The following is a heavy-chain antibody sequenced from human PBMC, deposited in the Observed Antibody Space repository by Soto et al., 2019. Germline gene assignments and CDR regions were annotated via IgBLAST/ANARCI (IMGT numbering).Heavy chain of an antibody. V-gene: IGHV5-10-1*01. J-gene: IGHJ6*02. CDR1: GYSFTSYW. D-gene: IGHD6-6*01. CDR2: IDPSDSYT. Sequence: PGASLKISCKGSGYSFTSYWISWVRQMTGKGLEWMGRIDPSDSYTNYSPSFQGHVTISADKSISTAYLQWSSLKAADTAMYYCARHDLLYSSSPEDPYYYYGMDVWGQGTTVTVSS. CDR3: ARHDLLYSSSPEDPYYYYGMDV.